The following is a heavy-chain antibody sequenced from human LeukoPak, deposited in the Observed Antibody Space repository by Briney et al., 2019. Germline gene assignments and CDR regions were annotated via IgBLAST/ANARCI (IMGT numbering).Heavy chain of an antibody. Sequence: PGGSLRLSCAASGSTVSSNYMSWVRQAPGKGLEWVSVIYSGGSTYYADSVKGRFTISRDNSKNTLYLQMNSLRAEDTAVYYCAREGSSWYDHTDYYYGMDVWGQGTTVTVSS. D-gene: IGHD6-13*01. V-gene: IGHV3-53*01. J-gene: IGHJ6*02. CDR3: AREGSSWYDHTDYYYGMDV. CDR1: GSTVSSNY. CDR2: IYSGGST.